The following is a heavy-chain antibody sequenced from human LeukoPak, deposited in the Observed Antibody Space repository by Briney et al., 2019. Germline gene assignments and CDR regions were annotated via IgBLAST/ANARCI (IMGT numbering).Heavy chain of an antibody. CDR2: INHSGST. D-gene: IGHD3-3*01. CDR3: ARGKNFWSGYFDY. CDR1: DGSFSGYY. V-gene: IGHV4-34*01. Sequence: SETLSLTCAVYDGSFSGYYWSWIRQPPGKGLEWIGEINHSGSTKYNPSLKSRVTISVDTSKNQFSLKLSSVSAADTAVYYCARGKNFWSGYFDYWGQGTLVTVSS. J-gene: IGHJ4*02.